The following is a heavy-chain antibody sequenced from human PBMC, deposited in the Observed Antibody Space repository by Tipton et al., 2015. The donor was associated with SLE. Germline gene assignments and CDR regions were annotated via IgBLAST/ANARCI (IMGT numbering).Heavy chain of an antibody. V-gene: IGHV4-34*01. CDR1: GGSLSDYF. CDR2: TSHSGRS. J-gene: IGHJ4*02. Sequence: TLSLTCAVYGGSLSDYFWTWIRQPPGKGLEWIGQTSHSGRSIYNPSLRSRVTISVDTSKMQFSLRLNSVTAADTAVYYCASGKLSCGGGDNWGQGTLVTVSS. CDR3: ASGKLSCGGGDN. D-gene: IGHD2-21*01.